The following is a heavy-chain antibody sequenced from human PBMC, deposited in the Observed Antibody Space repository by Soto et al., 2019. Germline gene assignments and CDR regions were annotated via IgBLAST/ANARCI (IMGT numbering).Heavy chain of an antibody. Sequence: QLQLQESGSGLVKPSQTLSLTCTVSGVSISDGGYTWSWIRQPPGKGLEWIGYIYHTKNTYYSPSLKGRVGMSVDRARNQFCLRLSSVTAADAVMYYCASTPGYCSGGRCYYGMDVWGQGTTVTVSS. J-gene: IGHJ6*02. CDR2: IYHTKNT. V-gene: IGHV4-30-2*01. D-gene: IGHD2-15*01. CDR1: GVSISDGGYT. CDR3: ASTPGYCSGGRCYYGMDV.